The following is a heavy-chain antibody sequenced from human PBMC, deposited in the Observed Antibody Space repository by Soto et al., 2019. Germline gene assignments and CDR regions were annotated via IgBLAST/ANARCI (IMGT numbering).Heavy chain of an antibody. D-gene: IGHD6-19*01. CDR2: IGIAGDT. CDR3: VRDPSGWGMDV. CDR1: GFTFSSYD. Sequence: PGGSLRLSCAASGFTFSSYDMHWVRQATGKGLEWVSAIGIAGDTYYPGSVKGRFTISRENAKNSLYLQMNSLRAGDTAVYYCVRDPSGWGMDVWGQGTTVTVSS. V-gene: IGHV3-13*04. J-gene: IGHJ6*02.